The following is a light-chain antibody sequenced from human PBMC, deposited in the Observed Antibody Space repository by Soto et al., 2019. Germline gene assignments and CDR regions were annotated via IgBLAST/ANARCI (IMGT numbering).Light chain of an antibody. Sequence: QSVLTQPPSVSGAPGQRVTIFCTGSSSNIGAGYDVHWYQQLPGTAPKLLIYGNNNRPSGVPDRFSGSKSGTSASLAITGLQAEDEADYYCQSYDSSLRVVFGGGTKLTVL. CDR1: SSNIGAGYD. CDR2: GNN. J-gene: IGLJ2*01. V-gene: IGLV1-40*01. CDR3: QSYDSSLRVV.